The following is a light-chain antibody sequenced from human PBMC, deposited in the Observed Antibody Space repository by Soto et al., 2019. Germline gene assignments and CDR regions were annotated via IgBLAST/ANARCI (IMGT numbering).Light chain of an antibody. CDR2: DAS. V-gene: IGKV1-12*01. Sequence: DIQMTQSPSSVSASVGDRVTITCRASQNIWRLLAWYQQKPGKAPELLIYDASSLQSGVPPRFGGSGSGTDFTLTISSLQPEDFATYYCEQAGSFPITFGQGTRLEIK. J-gene: IGKJ5*01. CDR3: EQAGSFPIT. CDR1: QNIWRL.